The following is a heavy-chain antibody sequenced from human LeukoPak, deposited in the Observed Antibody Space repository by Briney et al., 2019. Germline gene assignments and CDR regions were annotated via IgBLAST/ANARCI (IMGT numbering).Heavy chain of an antibody. CDR2: ISSNGGST. CDR3: ARDFHSSRFWFDP. V-gene: IGHV3-64*01. J-gene: IGHJ5*02. D-gene: IGHD6-19*01. CDR1: GFTFSSYA. Sequence: GGSLRLSCAASGFTFSSYAMQWVRHAPGEGLEYVSAISSNGGSTYYAHSVKGRFTISRDNSKNTLYLQMNSLRAEDTAVYYCARDFHSSRFWFDPWGQGTLVTVSS.